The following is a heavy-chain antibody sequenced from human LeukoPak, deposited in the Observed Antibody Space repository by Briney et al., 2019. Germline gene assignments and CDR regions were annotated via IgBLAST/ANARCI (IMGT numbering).Heavy chain of an antibody. J-gene: IGHJ4*02. V-gene: IGHV3-23*01. Sequence: PGGSLRLSCAASGFTFSSYAMSWVRQAPGKGLEWVSAISGSGGSTYYADSVKGRFTISRDNSKNTLYLQMNSLRAEDTAVYYCAKEGSGSYYLRPYYFDYWGQGTLVTVSS. CDR3: AKEGSGSYYLRPYYFDY. CDR2: ISGSGGST. D-gene: IGHD1-26*01. CDR1: GFTFSSYA.